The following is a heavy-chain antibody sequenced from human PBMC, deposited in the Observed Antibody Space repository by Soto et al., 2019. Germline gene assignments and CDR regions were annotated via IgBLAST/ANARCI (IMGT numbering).Heavy chain of an antibody. CDR3: ARSGSSTSYYYYGMDV. V-gene: IGHV1-18*01. CDR1: GYTFTSYG. CDR2: ISAYNGNT. D-gene: IGHD1-26*01. J-gene: IGHJ6*02. Sequence: QVQLVQSGAEVKKPGASVKVSCKASGYTFTSYGISWVRQAPGQGLEWMGWISAYNGNTNYAQKLQGRVTMTTDTSTSTAYMELRSLRYDDTAVYYCARSGSSTSYYYYGMDVWGQGTTVTVSS.